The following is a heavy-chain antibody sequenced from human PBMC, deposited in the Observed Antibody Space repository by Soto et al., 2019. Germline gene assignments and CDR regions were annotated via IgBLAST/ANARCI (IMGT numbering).Heavy chain of an antibody. CDR2: VSTRGDIT. Sequence: EVQLLESGGDLVQPGGSLRLSCAASGLNFNDYAMTWVRQAPGKGLEWVSSVSTRGDITYYPDSVKGRFTISRDNSKNTLFLDMNTLRAEDTALYYCARGDRGGSGSTASYYYSGLDVWGQGTTVTVSS. J-gene: IGHJ6*02. CDR1: GLNFNDYA. V-gene: IGHV3-23*01. CDR3: ARGDRGGSGSTASYYYSGLDV. D-gene: IGHD3-10*01.